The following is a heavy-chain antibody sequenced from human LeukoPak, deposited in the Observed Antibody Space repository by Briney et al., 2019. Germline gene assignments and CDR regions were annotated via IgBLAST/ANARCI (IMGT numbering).Heavy chain of an antibody. CDR2: IRSNSDGGTI. CDR1: GFTFSNAW. D-gene: IGHD3-22*01. CDR3: ATDFYDTT. Sequence: PGGSLRLSCATSGFTFSNAWMNWVRQAPGKGLEWVGRIRSNSDGGTIDYAAPVKGRFALSRDDSKNTLYLQMNSLRTEDTAVYYCATDFYDTTWGQGTLVTVSS. J-gene: IGHJ5*02. V-gene: IGHV3-15*07.